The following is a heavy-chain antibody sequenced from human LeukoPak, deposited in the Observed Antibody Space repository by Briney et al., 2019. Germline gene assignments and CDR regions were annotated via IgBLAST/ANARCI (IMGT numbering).Heavy chain of an antibody. CDR2: ISYSEST. CDR3: ARHPELYFFDY. V-gene: IGHV4-59*08. D-gene: IGHD3-10*01. CDR1: GASTSSYY. Sequence: SETLSLTCTVSGASTSSYYWSWIRQPPGKGLEWIGYISYSESTNYNPSLKSRVTISADTSKNQVSLTLSSVTAADTAVYYCARHPELYFFDYWGQGTLVTVSS. J-gene: IGHJ4*02.